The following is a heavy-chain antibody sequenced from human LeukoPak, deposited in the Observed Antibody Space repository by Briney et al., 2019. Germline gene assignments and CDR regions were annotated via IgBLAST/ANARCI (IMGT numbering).Heavy chain of an antibody. V-gene: IGHV3-73*01. Sequence: GGSLRLSCATSGFTFNGSALHWVRQASGQELEWVGRIRSKAHRYATAYAASVKGRFTVSRDDSKNMAYLQMNSLKTEDTAIYYCTRRHYGDYVVDNWGQGTLVTVSS. J-gene: IGHJ4*02. CDR3: TRRHYGDYVVDN. CDR1: GFTFNGSA. D-gene: IGHD4-17*01. CDR2: IRSKAHRYAT.